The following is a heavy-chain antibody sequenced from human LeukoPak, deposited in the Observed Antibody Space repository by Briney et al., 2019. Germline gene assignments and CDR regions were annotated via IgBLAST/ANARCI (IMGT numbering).Heavy chain of an antibody. CDR3: ARIRLDTAMAHFDY. CDR1: GGSISSYY. D-gene: IGHD5-18*01. Sequence: PSETLTLTCTVSGGSISSYYWSWIRQPPGKGLEWIGYIYYSGSTNYNPSLKSRVTISVDTSKNQFSLQLSSVTAADTAVYYCARIRLDTAMAHFDYWGQGTLVTVSS. V-gene: IGHV4-59*01. J-gene: IGHJ4*02. CDR2: IYYSGST.